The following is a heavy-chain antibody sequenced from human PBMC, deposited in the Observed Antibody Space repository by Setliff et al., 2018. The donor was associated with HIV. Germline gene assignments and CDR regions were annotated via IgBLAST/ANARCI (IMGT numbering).Heavy chain of an antibody. CDR2: IRRKANSYAT. CDR3: TTTYGDYVFAEYFQH. D-gene: IGHD4-17*01. CDR1: GFTFSGSA. J-gene: IGHJ1*01. V-gene: IGHV3-73*01. Sequence: PGGSLRLSCAASGFTFSGSAMHWVRQASGKGLEWVGRIRRKANSYATAYAASVKGRFTISSDDSKNTAYLQMNSLKTEDTAVYYCTTTYGDYVFAEYFQHWGQGTLVTVSS.